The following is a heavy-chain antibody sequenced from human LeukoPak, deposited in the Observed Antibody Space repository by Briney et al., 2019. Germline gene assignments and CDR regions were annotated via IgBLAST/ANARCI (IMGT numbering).Heavy chain of an antibody. J-gene: IGHJ4*02. CDR2: IDPSDSYT. CDR3: ARHGRDGYNFGY. CDR1: GYSFTSYW. D-gene: IGHD5-12*01. V-gene: IGHV5-10-1*01. Sequence: GESLKISCKGPGYSFTSYWISWVRQMPGKGLEWMGRIDPSDSYTNYSPSFQGHVTISADKSISTAYLQWSSLKASDTAMYYCARHGRDGYNFGYWGQGTLVTVSS.